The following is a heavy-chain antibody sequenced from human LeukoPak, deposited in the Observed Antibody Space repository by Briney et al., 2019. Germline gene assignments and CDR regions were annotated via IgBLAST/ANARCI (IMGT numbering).Heavy chain of an antibody. D-gene: IGHD1-7*01. V-gene: IGHV1-2*02. CDR3: ARGRRELAFDI. J-gene: IGHJ3*02. CDR2: INPNSGGT. CDR1: GYTFTDYY. Sequence: ASVKVSCKASGYTFTDYYMHWVRQAPGQGLEWMGWINPNSGGTNYAQNFQGRVTMTRDTSISTHYMELRRLTSDDTAVYYCARGRRELAFDIWGQGTMVTVSS.